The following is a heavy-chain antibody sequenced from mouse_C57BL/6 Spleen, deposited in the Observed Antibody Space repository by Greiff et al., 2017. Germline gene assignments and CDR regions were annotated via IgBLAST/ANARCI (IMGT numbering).Heavy chain of an antibody. J-gene: IGHJ2*01. D-gene: IGHD2-5*01. V-gene: IGHV1-55*01. CDR2: IYPGSGST. CDR1: GYTFTSYW. CDR3: YSNFDY. Sequence: VQLQQSGAELVKPGASVKMSCKASGYTFTSYWITWVKQRPGQGLEWIGDIYPGSGSTNYNVKFKSKATLTVDTASSTAYMQLSSLTSGDSSVYYSYSNFDYWGQGTTLTVSS.